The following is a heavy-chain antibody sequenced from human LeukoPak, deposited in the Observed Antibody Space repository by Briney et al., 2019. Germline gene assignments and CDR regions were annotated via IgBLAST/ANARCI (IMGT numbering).Heavy chain of an antibody. Sequence: PGGSLRLSCAASGFTFSDHYMHWVRQAPGKGLVWVSRINTDGSSTSYADSVKGRFTISRDNAKNTLYLQMNSLRAEDTAVYYCARPSPTVSFGYWGQGTLVTVSS. J-gene: IGHJ4*02. D-gene: IGHD4-17*01. CDR1: GFTFSDHY. CDR2: INTDGSST. V-gene: IGHV3-74*01. CDR3: ARPSPTVSFGY.